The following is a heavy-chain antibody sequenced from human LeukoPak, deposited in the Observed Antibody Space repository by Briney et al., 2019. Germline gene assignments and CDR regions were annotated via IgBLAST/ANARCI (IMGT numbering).Heavy chain of an antibody. Sequence: GGSLRLSCAASGFTVSSNYMSWVRQAPGKGLEWVAVISYDGSNKYYADSVKGRFAISGDNSKNTLYLQMNSLRAEDTAVYYCARDPKNYCSGGSCYETQVDYYHYGMDVWGQGTTVTVSS. J-gene: IGHJ6*02. CDR1: GFTVSSNY. D-gene: IGHD2-15*01. CDR3: ARDPKNYCSGGSCYETQVDYYHYGMDV. CDR2: ISYDGSNK. V-gene: IGHV3-30*09.